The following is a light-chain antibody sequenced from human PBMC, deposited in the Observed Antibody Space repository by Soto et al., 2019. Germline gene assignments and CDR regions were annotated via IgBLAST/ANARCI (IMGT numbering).Light chain of an antibody. V-gene: IGKV3-15*01. J-gene: IGKJ5*01. CDR1: QPVSSN. CDR3: QQYNNWPIT. CDR2: GAS. Sequence: EIVMTQSPATLSVSPGERATLSCRASQPVSSNLAWYQQNPDQAPRLLIYGASTRATGIPARFSGSGSGTEFTLTISSLQSEDFAVYYRQQYNNWPITFGQGTRL.